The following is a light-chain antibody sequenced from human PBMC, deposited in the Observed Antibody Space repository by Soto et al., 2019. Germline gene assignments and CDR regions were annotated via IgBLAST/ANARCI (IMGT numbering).Light chain of an antibody. CDR2: GGS. CDR1: QSLTRN. J-gene: IGKJ4*01. Sequence: EIVMTQSPATLSVSPGARVPLSCRARQSLTRNLAWYQHKPGQSPRLLIYGGSARATGIPARFSGSGSGTDFALTITSLQAEDFATYYCQQLRMYPSTFGGGTKVDIK. V-gene: IGKV3-15*01. CDR3: QQLRMYPST.